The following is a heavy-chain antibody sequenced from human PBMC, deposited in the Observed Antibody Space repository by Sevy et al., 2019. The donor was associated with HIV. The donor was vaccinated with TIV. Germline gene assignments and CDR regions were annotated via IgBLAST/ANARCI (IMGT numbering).Heavy chain of an antibody. CDR1: GFSFSSYA. CDR3: AKDFDDYGDFYFDY. CDR2: IVGSGVRT. V-gene: IGHV3-23*01. Sequence: EGSLRLSCTASGFSFSSYAMSWVHQAPGKELEWVSTIVGSGVRTYSADSVKGRFTISRDNSKNTLYLQMTSLRAEDTAVYYCAKDFDDYGDFYFDYWGRGTLVTVSS. J-gene: IGHJ4*02. D-gene: IGHD4-17*01.